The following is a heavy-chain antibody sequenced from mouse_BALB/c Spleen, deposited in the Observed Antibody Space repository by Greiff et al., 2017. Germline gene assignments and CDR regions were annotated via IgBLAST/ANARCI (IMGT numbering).Heavy chain of an antibody. CDR2: IYPGDGDT. Sequence: QVQLKQSGAELARPGASVKLSCKASGYTFTSYWMQWVKQRPGQGLEWIGAIYPGDGDTRYTQKFKGKATLTADKSSSTAYMQLSSLASEDSAVYYCTRTGTGTGYFDVWGAGTTVTVSS. CDR3: TRTGTGTGYFDV. J-gene: IGHJ1*01. CDR1: GYTFTSYW. D-gene: IGHD4-1*01. V-gene: IGHV1-87*01.